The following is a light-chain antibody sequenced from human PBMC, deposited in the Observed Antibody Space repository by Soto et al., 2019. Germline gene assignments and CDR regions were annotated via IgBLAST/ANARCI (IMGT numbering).Light chain of an antibody. CDR2: EVS. CDR3: NSYTSSSTLYV. J-gene: IGLJ1*01. Sequence: QSVLTQPASVSGSPGQSITISCAGTSSDIGGYNYVSWYQQHPGKAPKVMIYEVSNRPSGVSNRFSGSKSGNTASLTISGLQAEDEADYYCNSYTSSSTLYVFGSGTKVTVL. V-gene: IGLV2-14*01. CDR1: SSDIGGYNY.